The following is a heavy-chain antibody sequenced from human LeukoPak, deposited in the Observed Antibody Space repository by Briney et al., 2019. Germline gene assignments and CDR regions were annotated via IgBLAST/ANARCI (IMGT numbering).Heavy chain of an antibody. J-gene: IGHJ3*02. CDR2: ISGSGTII. CDR3: GRDFGLTGTKRSFDI. Sequence: GGSLRLSCAPSGFTFSDYYMGWIRHAPGKRLEWVSYISGSGTIIFYADSVKGRFTISRDNAKNSLYLQMNSLRAEDTAVYYCGRDFGLTGTKRSFDIWGQGTMVTVSS. V-gene: IGHV3-11*01. D-gene: IGHD1-7*01. CDR1: GFTFSDYY.